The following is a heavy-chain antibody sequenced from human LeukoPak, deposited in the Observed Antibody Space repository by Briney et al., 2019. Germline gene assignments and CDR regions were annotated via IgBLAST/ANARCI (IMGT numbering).Heavy chain of an antibody. D-gene: IGHD3-10*01. CDR3: ARDGPVVRGSRTIDY. Sequence: ASVKVSCKASGYTFTSYGISWVRQAPGQGLEWMGWISAYNGNTNYVQKLQGRVTMTTDTSTSTAYMELRSLRSDDTAVYYCARDGPVVRGSRTIDYWGQGTLVTVSS. V-gene: IGHV1-18*01. J-gene: IGHJ4*02. CDR1: GYTFTSYG. CDR2: ISAYNGNT.